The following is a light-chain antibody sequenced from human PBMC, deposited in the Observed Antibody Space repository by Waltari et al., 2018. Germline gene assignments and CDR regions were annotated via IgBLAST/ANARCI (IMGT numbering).Light chain of an antibody. V-gene: IGKV1-39*01. CDR1: QSISSY. J-gene: IGKJ5*01. Sequence: DIQMTQSPSSLSASVGDRVTITCRASQSISSYLNWYQQKPGKAPKLLIYAASSLQSGVPSRFRGSGSGTELTLTISSLQPEDFATYYGQQSYSTPVTFGQGTRLEIK. CDR2: AAS. CDR3: QQSYSTPVT.